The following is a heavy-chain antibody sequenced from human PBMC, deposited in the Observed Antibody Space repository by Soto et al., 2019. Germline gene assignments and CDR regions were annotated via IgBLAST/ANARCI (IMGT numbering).Heavy chain of an antibody. J-gene: IGHJ4*02. D-gene: IGHD2-2*01. Sequence: SLRLSCASSGFTSAYHAMNWVRQAPGKGLEWVSTISSNGENTHYADSVKGRFIISSDNSSNTVDLQMNSLRAEDTAIYYCAKDACSSVSCSFDCWGQGTLVTVSS. CDR1: GFTSAYHA. CDR3: AKDACSSVSCSFDC. CDR2: ISSNGENT. V-gene: IGHV3-23*01.